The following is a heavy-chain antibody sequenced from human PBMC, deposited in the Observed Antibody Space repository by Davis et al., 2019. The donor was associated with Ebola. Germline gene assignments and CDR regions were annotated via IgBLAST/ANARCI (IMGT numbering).Heavy chain of an antibody. V-gene: IGHV1-8*01. J-gene: IGHJ6*02. CDR1: GYTFTSYD. Sequence: AASVKVSCKASGYTFTSYDINWVRQATGQGLEWMGWMNPNSGNTGYAQKFQGRVTMTRNTSISTAYMELSSLRSEDTAVYYCARASRIAAAGTRGMDVWGQGTTVTVSS. CDR3: ARASRIAAAGTRGMDV. CDR2: MNPNSGNT. D-gene: IGHD6-13*01.